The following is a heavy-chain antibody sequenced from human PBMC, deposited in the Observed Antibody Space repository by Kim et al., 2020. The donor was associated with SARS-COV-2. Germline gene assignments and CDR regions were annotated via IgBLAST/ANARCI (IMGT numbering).Heavy chain of an antibody. V-gene: IGHV7-4-1*02. CDR1: GYTFTRYT. CDR3: ARDLRRNCHDSSGYNSGWFEP. J-gene: IGHJ5*02. Sequence: ASVKVSCRASGYTFTRYTIHWVRQAPGQGLQWMGWIDTNTGNPGYAQGFTGRFVFSSDTSVSTAFLQITSLKAEDTAVYYCARDLRRNCHDSSGYNSGWFEPWGQGARLTVSS. CDR2: IDTNTGNP. D-gene: IGHD3-22*01.